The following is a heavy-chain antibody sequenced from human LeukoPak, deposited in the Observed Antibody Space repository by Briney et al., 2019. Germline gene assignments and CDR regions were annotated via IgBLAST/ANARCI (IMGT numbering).Heavy chain of an antibody. CDR3: ARGVRSPVLLWFGELLGWFDP. Sequence: GGSLRLSCATSGFHFSNYGMNWVRQAPGKGLEWVSGITGSGDITYYADSVKGRFTISRDNSKSTLYLQMNSLRPEDTAVYYCARGVRSPVLLWFGELLGWFDPWGQGTLVTVSS. CDR2: ITGSGDIT. J-gene: IGHJ5*02. CDR1: GFHFSNYG. V-gene: IGHV3-23*01. D-gene: IGHD3-10*01.